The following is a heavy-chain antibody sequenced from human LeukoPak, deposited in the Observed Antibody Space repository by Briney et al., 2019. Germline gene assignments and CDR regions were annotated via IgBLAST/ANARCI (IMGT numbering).Heavy chain of an antibody. V-gene: IGHV4-4*02. CDR3: SRESGPFCPFGY. CDR2: ISLAGQT. CDR1: GGSISGANW. D-gene: IGHD1-26*01. Sequence: SGTLSLTCGVSGGSISGANWWSWVRQPPGQGLEWIGEISLAGQTNYNPSLNGRVTMSLDKSSNQLSLHLTSVTAADTATYFCSRESGPFCPFGYWGQGTLVIVSS. J-gene: IGHJ4*02.